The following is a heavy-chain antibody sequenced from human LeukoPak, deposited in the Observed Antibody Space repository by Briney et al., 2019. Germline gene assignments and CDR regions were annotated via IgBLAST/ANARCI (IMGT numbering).Heavy chain of an antibody. J-gene: IGHJ4*02. CDR2: IYYSGST. CDR3: ARVKDGYNQIDY. V-gene: IGHV4-59*01. D-gene: IGHD5-24*01. CDR1: GGSFSGYY. Sequence: SSETLSLTCAVYGGSFSGYYWSWIRQPPGKGLEWIGYIYYSGSTNYNPSLKSRVTISVDTSKNHFSLKLSSVTAADTAVYYCARVKDGYNQIDYWGQGTLVTVSS.